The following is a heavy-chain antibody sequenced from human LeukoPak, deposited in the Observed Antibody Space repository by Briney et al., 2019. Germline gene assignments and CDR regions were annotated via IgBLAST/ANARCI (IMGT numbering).Heavy chain of an antibody. CDR1: GGSISSGGYS. Sequence: PSQTLSLTCAVSGGSISSGGYSWSWIRQPPGKGLEWIGYIYHSGSTYYNPSLKSRVTISVDRSKNQFSLKLSSVTAADTAVYYCARVGSYWYFDLWGRGTLVTVSS. CDR2: IYHSGST. CDR3: ARVGSYWYFDL. D-gene: IGHD2-15*01. V-gene: IGHV4-30-2*01. J-gene: IGHJ2*01.